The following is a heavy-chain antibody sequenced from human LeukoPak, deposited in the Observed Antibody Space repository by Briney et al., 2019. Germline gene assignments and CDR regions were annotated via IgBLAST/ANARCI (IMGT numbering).Heavy chain of an antibody. Sequence: GGSLRLSCAASGFTFSSYGMHWVRQAPGKGLEWVAGISYDGSNKYYADSVKGRFTISRDNSKNTLYLQMNSLRAEDTAVYYCAKLLYDSSGYDAFDIWGQGTMVTVSS. V-gene: IGHV3-30*18. CDR2: ISYDGSNK. CDR3: AKLLYDSSGYDAFDI. CDR1: GFTFSSYG. D-gene: IGHD3-22*01. J-gene: IGHJ3*02.